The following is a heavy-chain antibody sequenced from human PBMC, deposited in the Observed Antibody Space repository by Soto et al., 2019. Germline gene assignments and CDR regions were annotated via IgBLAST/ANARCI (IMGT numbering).Heavy chain of an antibody. J-gene: IGHJ6*02. V-gene: IGHV1-46*01. D-gene: IGHD3-9*01. CDR2: INPSGGST. CDR1: GYTFTSYY. CDR3: ARAHYDILTGYPNYYYYYGMDV. Sequence: GASVKVSCKASGYTFTSYYMHWVRQAPGQGLEWMGIINPSGGSTSYAQKFQGRVTMTRDTSTSTVYMELSSLRSGDTAVYYCARAHYDILTGYPNYYYYYGMDVWGQGTTVTVSS.